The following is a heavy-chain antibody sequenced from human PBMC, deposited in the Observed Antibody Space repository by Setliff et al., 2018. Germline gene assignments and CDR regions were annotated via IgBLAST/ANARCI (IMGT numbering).Heavy chain of an antibody. CDR1: GFTFSSYA. D-gene: IGHD2-2*01. CDR3: AGDTNRFVVVPAAAMDV. Sequence: PGGSLRLSCAASGFTFSSYAMHWVRQAPGKGLEWVAVISYDGSNKYYADSVKGRFTISRDNSKNTLHLQMNSLRAEDTAVYYCAGDTNRFVVVPAAAMDVWGKGTTVTVSS. J-gene: IGHJ6*03. CDR2: ISYDGSNK. V-gene: IGHV3-30*04.